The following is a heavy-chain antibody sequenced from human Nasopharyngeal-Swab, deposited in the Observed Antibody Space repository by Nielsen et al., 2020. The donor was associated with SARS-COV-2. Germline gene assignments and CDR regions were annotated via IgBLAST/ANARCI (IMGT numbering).Heavy chain of an antibody. CDR1: GYTFTSNV. CDR3: ARENQEYANIWIDY. V-gene: IGHV7-4-1*02. D-gene: IGHD1-1*01. Sequence: ASVKVSCKASGYTFTSNVLNWVRQAPGQGPEYIGWISTTTGAPTYAQAFTGRFVISLDTSVSTTYLQISSLKADDTAAYYCARENQEYANIWIDYWGQGTQVTVSS. J-gene: IGHJ4*02. CDR2: ISTTTGAP.